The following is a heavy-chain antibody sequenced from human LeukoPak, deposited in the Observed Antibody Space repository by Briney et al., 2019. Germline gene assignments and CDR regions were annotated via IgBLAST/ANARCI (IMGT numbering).Heavy chain of an antibody. V-gene: IGHV4-59*01. J-gene: IGHJ4*02. CDR2: IYYSGNT. CDR3: AREQGHIDY. Sequence: SETLSLTCTVSGGSISSYYWSWIRQPPGKGLEWIGYIYYSGNTNYNPSLKSRITISIDTSKNQFSLKLSSVTAADTAVYFCAREQGHIDYWGQGTLVTVSS. CDR1: GGSISSYY.